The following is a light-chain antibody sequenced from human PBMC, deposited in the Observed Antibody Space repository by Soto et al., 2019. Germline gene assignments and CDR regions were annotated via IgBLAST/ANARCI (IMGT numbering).Light chain of an antibody. CDR1: QSISSW. Sequence: DIQMTQSPSTLSASVGDRVTITCRASQSISSWLAWYQQKPGKAPKLLIYDASSLESGVPSRFSGSGSETEFTLTISSMQPDDFANYYCQQYNSYSALTFGGGTKVEIK. V-gene: IGKV1-5*01. J-gene: IGKJ4*01. CDR2: DAS. CDR3: QQYNSYSALT.